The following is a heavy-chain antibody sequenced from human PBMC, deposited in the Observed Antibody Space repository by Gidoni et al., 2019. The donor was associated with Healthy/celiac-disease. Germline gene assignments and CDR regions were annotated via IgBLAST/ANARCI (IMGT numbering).Heavy chain of an antibody. CDR3: ASSGWYSNYYYYYGMDV. Sequence: EVQLLESGGGLVQPGGSLRLSCAASGFTFSSYAMSWVRQAPGKGLGGVSAIRGSGGSTYYADSVKGRFTISRDNSKNTLYLQMNSLRAEDTAVYYCASSGWYSNYYYYYGMDVWGQGTTVTVSS. CDR1: GFTFSSYA. D-gene: IGHD6-19*01. CDR2: IRGSGGST. V-gene: IGHV3-23*01. J-gene: IGHJ6*02.